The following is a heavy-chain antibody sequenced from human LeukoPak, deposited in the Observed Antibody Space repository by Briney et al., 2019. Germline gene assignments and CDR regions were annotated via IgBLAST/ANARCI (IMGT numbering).Heavy chain of an antibody. CDR3: AKRFYVDTAMAATMNFDY. CDR1: GFTFSSYA. J-gene: IGHJ4*02. V-gene: IGHV3-23*01. Sequence: GGSLRLSCAASGFTFSSYAMSWVRQAPGKGLEWVSAISGSGGSTYYADSVEGRFTISRDNSKNTLYLQMNSLRAEDTAVYYCAKRFYVDTAMAATMNFDYWGQGTLVTVSS. D-gene: IGHD5-18*01. CDR2: ISGSGGST.